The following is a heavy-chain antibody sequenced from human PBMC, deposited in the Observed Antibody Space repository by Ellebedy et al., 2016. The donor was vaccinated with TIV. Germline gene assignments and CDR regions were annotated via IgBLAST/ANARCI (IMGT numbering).Heavy chain of an antibody. CDR2: IKSKTDGGTT. CDR3: TTSRYYPPGRDY. V-gene: IGHV3-15*01. Sequence: GESLKISCAASGFTFSSYWMSWVRQDPGKGLEWVGRIKSKTDGGTTDYAAPVKGRFTISRDDSKNTLYLQMNSLKTEDTAVYYCTTSRYYPPGRDYWGQGTLVTVSS. J-gene: IGHJ4*02. CDR1: GFTFSSYW. D-gene: IGHD3-22*01.